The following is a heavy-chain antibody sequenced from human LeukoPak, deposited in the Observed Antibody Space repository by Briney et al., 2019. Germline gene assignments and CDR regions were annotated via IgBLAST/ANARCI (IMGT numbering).Heavy chain of an antibody. CDR2: INPNSGGT. V-gene: IGHV1-2*02. J-gene: IGHJ5*02. D-gene: IGHD6-13*01. Sequence: ASVKVSCKASGYTFTGYYMHWVRQAPGQGLEWMGWINPNSGGTNYAQKFQGRVTMTRDTSISTAYMELSRLRSDDTAVYYCGSSNLRYSSSWRPYNWFDPWGQGTLVTVSS. CDR3: GSSNLRYSSSWRPYNWFDP. CDR1: GYTFTGYY.